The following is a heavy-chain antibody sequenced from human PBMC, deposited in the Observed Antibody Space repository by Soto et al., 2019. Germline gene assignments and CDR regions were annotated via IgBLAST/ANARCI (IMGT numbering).Heavy chain of an antibody. CDR2: IWYDGSNK. CDR3: ARESDTAMVTYYYYGMDV. D-gene: IGHD5-18*01. V-gene: IGHV3-33*01. J-gene: IGHJ6*02. CDR1: GFTFSSYG. Sequence: GGSLRLSCAASGFTFSSYGMHWVRQAPGKGREWVAVIWYDGSNKYYADSVKGRFTISRDNSKDTLYLQMNSLRAEGTAVYYCARESDTAMVTYYYYGMDVWGQGPTVTAP.